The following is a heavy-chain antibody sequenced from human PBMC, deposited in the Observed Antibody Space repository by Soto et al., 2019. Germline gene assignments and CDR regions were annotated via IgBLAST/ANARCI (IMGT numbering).Heavy chain of an antibody. CDR2: IWYDGSNK. V-gene: IGHV3-33*01. CDR1: GFTFSSYG. CDR3: ARDGVNWNYSPRYYYYYGMDV. Sequence: PGGSLRLSCAASGFTFSSYGMHWVRQAPGKGLEWVAVIWYDGSNKYYADSVKGRFTISRDNSENTLYLQMNSLRAEDTAVYYCARDGVNWNYSPRYYYYYGMDVSGQGTTVTVSS. J-gene: IGHJ6*02. D-gene: IGHD1-7*01.